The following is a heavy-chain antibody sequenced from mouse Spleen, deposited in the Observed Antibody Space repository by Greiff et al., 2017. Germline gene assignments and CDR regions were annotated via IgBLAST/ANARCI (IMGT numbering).Heavy chain of an antibody. CDR1: GYAFSSSW. CDR3: ANYYGSSYFDY. J-gene: IGHJ2*01. V-gene: IGHV1-82*01. D-gene: IGHD1-1*01. Sequence: QVQLQQSGPELVKPGASVKISCKASGYAFSSSWMNWVKQRPGKGLEWIGRIYPGDGDTNYNEKFKGKATLTADKSSSTAYMQLSSLTSEDSAVYFCANYYGSSYFDYWGQGTTLTVSS. CDR2: IYPGDGDT.